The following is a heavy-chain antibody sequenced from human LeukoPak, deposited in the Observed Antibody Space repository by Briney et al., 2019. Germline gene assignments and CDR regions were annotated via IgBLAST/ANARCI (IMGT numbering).Heavy chain of an antibody. CDR3: ARDIGGGWGGGSMDV. CDR2: IYYSGST. Sequence: PSQTLSLTCTVSGGSMSSGGYYWSWIRQHPGKGLEWIGYIYYSGSTYYNPSLKSRVTISVDTSKNQFSLNLSSATAAATAVYYGARDIGGGWGGGSMDVWGQGPTVTVSS. V-gene: IGHV4-31*03. D-gene: IGHD3-16*01. CDR1: GGSMSSGGYY. J-gene: IGHJ6*02.